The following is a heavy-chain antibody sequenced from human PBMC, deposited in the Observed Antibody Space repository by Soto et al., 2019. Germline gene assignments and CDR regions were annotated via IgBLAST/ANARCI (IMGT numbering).Heavy chain of an antibody. CDR1: GGSISSFY. Sequence: QVQLPASGPGLVKPSVTLSLTCRVSGGSISSFYWTWIRQPPGKGLEWLGYIYYTGSTSHNPSLRSRVTMSVDTSKNQFSLKLSSVTAAYTAVYYCARVERHSSGWYPYWGQGTLVTVSS. CDR2: IYYTGST. J-gene: IGHJ4*02. D-gene: IGHD6-19*01. CDR3: ARVERHSSGWYPY. V-gene: IGHV4-59*01.